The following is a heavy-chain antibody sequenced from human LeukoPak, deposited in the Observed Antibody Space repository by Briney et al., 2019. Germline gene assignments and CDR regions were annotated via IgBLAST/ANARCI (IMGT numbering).Heavy chain of an antibody. J-gene: IGHJ4*02. Sequence: SETLSLTCTVSGGSISTYYWSWIRQPPGKGLELIGYIYYSGSTNYNPSLKSRVTISVDTSKNQFSLKLSSVTAADTAVYYCARVASSGYFNYFDYLGQGTLVTVSS. CDR2: IYYSGST. CDR3: ARVASSGYFNYFDY. D-gene: IGHD3-22*01. CDR1: GGSISTYY. V-gene: IGHV4-59*01.